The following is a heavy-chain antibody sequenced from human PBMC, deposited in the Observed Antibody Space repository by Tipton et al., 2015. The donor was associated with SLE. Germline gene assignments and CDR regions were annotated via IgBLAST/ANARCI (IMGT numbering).Heavy chain of an antibody. CDR1: AGSFGGYY. D-gene: IGHD2-15*01. J-gene: IGHJ3*02. Sequence: TLSLTCAVYAGSFGGYYWSWIRQPPGKGLEWIGEINHSGSTNYNPSPKSRVTISVDTSKNQFSLKLSSVTAADTAVYYCARGLGVVVAVAFDIWGQGTMVTVSS. CDR2: INHSGST. CDR3: ARGLGVVVAVAFDI. V-gene: IGHV4-34*01.